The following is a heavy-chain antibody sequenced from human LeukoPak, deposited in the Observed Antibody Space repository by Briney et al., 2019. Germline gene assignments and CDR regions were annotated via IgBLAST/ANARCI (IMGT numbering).Heavy chain of an antibody. Sequence: GESLKISCKGSGYSFTNHWIGWVRQMPGKGLELMGIIYPGDSDTRYSPSFQGQVTIAADKSITTAYLQWSSLKASDTAMYYCATYASGMAYDYFDYWGQGTLVTVSS. D-gene: IGHD3-16*01. J-gene: IGHJ4*02. CDR3: ATYASGMAYDYFDY. V-gene: IGHV5-51*01. CDR2: IYPGDSDT. CDR1: GYSFTNHW.